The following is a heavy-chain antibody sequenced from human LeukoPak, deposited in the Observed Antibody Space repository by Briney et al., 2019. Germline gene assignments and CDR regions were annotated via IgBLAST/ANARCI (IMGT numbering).Heavy chain of an antibody. J-gene: IGHJ4*02. D-gene: IGHD5-12*01. CDR3: ASGPYIVATITAFFDY. Sequence: GSSVKVSCKASGGTFSSYAIIWVRQAPGQGLEWMGGIIPIFGTANYAQKFQGRVTITTDESTSTAYMELSSLRSEDTAVYYCASGPYIVATITAFFDYWGQGTLVTVSS. V-gene: IGHV1-69*05. CDR2: IIPIFGTA. CDR1: GGTFSSYA.